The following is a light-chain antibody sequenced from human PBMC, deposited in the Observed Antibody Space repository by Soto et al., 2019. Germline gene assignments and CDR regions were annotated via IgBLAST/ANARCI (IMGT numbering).Light chain of an antibody. CDR1: QSVSSSY. CDR3: QQYGSSTFT. Sequence: EIVLTQSPGTLSLSPGERATLSCRASQSVSSSYLAWYQQKPGQAPRLLIYGASSRATGIPDRYSGSGSGTHFTLTISRLEPEDFAVYYCQQYGSSTFTFGPGTKVDIK. CDR2: GAS. V-gene: IGKV3-20*01. J-gene: IGKJ3*01.